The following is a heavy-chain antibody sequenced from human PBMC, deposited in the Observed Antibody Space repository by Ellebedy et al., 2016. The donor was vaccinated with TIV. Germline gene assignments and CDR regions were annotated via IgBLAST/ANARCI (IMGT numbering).Heavy chain of an antibody. CDR2: ISGSGGST. J-gene: IGHJ4*02. CDR1: GFTFSSYA. V-gene: IGHV3-23*01. CDR3: ARDSYDSSGYYIFADY. D-gene: IGHD3-22*01. Sequence: GESLKISXAASGFTFSSYAMSWVRQAPGKGLEWVSAISGSGGSTYYADSVKGRFTISRDNAKNSLYLQMNSLRAEDTAVYYCARDSYDSSGYYIFADYWGQGTLVTVSS.